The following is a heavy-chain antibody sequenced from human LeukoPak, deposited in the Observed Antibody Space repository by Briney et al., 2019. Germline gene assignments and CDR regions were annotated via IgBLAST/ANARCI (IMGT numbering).Heavy chain of an antibody. J-gene: IGHJ4*02. CDR1: GFTFSNYA. CDR2: ISGSGGST. V-gene: IGHV3-23*01. Sequence: GGSLRLSCAASGFTFSNYAMNWVRQAPGKGLEWLSAISGSGGSTYHADSVKGRFTISRDNSKNTLYLQMNSLRAEDTAVYYCVRSSVVGDKGDYWGQGTLVTVSS. D-gene: IGHD1-26*01. CDR3: VRSSVVGDKGDY.